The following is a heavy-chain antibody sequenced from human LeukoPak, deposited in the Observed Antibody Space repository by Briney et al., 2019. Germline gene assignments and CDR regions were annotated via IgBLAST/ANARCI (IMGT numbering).Heavy chain of an antibody. CDR1: GYTFTSYY. D-gene: IGHD3-22*01. Sequence: GASVKVSCKASGYTFTSYYIHWVRQAPGQGLEWMGWINPNSGGTNYAQKFQGRVTMTRDTSISTAYMELSSLRSEDTAVYYCARGFFRTGSGYYYYWGQGTLVTVSS. V-gene: IGHV1-2*02. CDR3: ARGFFRTGSGYYYY. J-gene: IGHJ4*02. CDR2: INPNSGGT.